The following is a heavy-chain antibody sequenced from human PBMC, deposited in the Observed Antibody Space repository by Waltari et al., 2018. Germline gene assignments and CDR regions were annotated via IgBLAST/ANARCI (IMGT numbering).Heavy chain of an antibody. D-gene: IGHD6-13*01. V-gene: IGHV3-43*01. CDR3: ARDDHGQQLAY. CDR1: GFTFEVFT. J-gene: IGHJ1*01. CDR2: ISWDGGDR. Sequence: EVRLVESGGVGVQPGGSLRLPCAGSGFTFEVFTMHWVRQAPGKGLEWVSYISWDGGDRFYADSVKGRFTISRDNTKNSLYLQMNSLRTDDTALYYCARDDHGQQLAYWGQGTLVTVSS.